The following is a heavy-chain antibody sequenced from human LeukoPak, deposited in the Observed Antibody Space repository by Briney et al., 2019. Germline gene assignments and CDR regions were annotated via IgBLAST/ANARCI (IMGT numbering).Heavy chain of an antibody. CDR3: ANDYGDNWFDP. V-gene: IGHV1-2*02. CDR2: INHNSGGT. CDR1: RYTFTVYY. J-gene: IGHJ5*02. D-gene: IGHD4-17*01. Sequence: SVTVSCKASRYTFTVYYMHWVRQAPGQGREWMGWINHNSGGTNYAQKFQGRVNMTRDTSISTAYMELSRLRSDDTAVYYCANDYGDNWFDPWGQGTLLTVSS.